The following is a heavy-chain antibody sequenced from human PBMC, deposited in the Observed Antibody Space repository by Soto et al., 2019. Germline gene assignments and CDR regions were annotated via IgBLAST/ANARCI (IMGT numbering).Heavy chain of an antibody. CDR3: ARVFPPSLRFLEWLWPKAPDY. CDR2: ISAYNGNT. D-gene: IGHD3-3*01. V-gene: IGHV1-18*01. J-gene: IGHJ4*02. CDR1: GYSYTIDG. Sequence: ASVKVACKASGYSYTIDGISWVRKNNRKGLEWMGWISAYNGNTNYAQKLQGRVTMTTDTSTSTAYMELRSLRSDDTAVYYCARVFPPSLRFLEWLWPKAPDYWGQGTLVTVSS.